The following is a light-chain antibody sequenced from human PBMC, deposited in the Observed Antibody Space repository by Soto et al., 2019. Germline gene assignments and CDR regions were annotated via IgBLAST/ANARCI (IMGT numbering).Light chain of an antibody. V-gene: IGLV2-14*01. CDR1: SSDVGIYDY. J-gene: IGLJ1*01. CDR2: EVS. Sequence: SVLTEPASVSGCPGQSMTISCTGNSSDVGIYDYVSWYQQHPGKAPKLMLYEVSNRPSGVSNRFSGSKSGNTASLTISGLQAEDEADYCGSSYRCGSTLPFGSGTRVTVL. CDR3: SSYRCGSTLP.